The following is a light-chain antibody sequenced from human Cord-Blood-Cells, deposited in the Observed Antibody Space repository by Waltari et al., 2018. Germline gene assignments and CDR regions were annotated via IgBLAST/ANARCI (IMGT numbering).Light chain of an antibody. J-gene: IGLJ3*02. CDR3: QSYDSSNQV. V-gene: IGLV6-57*03. Sequence: NFMLTQPHSVSESPGKTVTISCTRSSCRIASNYLQWYQQPPGSAPTTVIYEDNQRPSGVPDRFSGSIDSSSNSASLTISGLKTEDEADYYCQSYDSSNQVFGGGTKLTVL. CDR1: SCRIASNY. CDR2: EDN.